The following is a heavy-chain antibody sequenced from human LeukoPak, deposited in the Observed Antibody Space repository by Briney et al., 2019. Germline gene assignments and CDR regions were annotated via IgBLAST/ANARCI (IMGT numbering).Heavy chain of an antibody. D-gene: IGHD4-23*01. J-gene: IGHJ6*02. V-gene: IGHV3-23*01. CDR1: GFTFSYYA. Sequence: GGSLRLSCAASGFTFSYYAMSWVRQAPGMGLEWVSSISGGGVSTYYADSVKGRFTISRDNSRNTLYLQMNSLRAEDTAVYYCARDYGGPWDVWGQGTTVTVSS. CDR2: ISGGGVST. CDR3: ARDYGGPWDV.